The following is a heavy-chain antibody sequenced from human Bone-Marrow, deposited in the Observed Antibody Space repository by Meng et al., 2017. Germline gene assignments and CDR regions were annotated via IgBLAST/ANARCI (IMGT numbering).Heavy chain of an antibody. V-gene: IGHV3-30*04. Sequence: GESLKISCAASGFTFTRYAMHWVRQAPGKGLEWVAVISYGGSNKYYADSVKGRFTISRDNSKNTLYLQMNSLRAEDTAVYYCARFTCGDDCYYFAMDVWGQGTTVTVSS. J-gene: IGHJ6*02. CDR3: ARFTCGDDCYYFAMDV. D-gene: IGHD2-8*02. CDR1: GFTFTRYA. CDR2: ISYGGSNK.